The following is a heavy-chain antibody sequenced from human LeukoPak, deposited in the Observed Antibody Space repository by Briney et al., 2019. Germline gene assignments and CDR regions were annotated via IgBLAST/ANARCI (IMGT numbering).Heavy chain of an antibody. CDR2: IKQDGSEK. CDR3: ASERHSSSWYDY. CDR1: GFTFSSYW. J-gene: IGHJ4*02. Sequence: PGGSLRLSCAASGFTFSSYWMSWVRQAPGKGLEWVANIKQDGSEKYYVDSVKGRFSISRDNAKNSLYLQMNSLRAEDTAVYYCASERHSSSWYDYWGQGTLVTVSS. D-gene: IGHD6-13*01. V-gene: IGHV3-7*01.